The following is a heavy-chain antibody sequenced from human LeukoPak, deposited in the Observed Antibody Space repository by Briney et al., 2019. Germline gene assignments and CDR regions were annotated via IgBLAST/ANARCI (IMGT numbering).Heavy chain of an antibody. CDR1: GFTFSSYA. V-gene: IGHV3-23*01. CDR2: ISGSGGST. Sequence: GGSLRLSCAASGFTFSSYAMSWVRQAPGKGLEWVSAISGSGGSTYYADSVKGRFTISRDNSKNTLYLQMNSLRAEDTAVYYCAKRSCTGGVCYGSEAFDIWGQGTMVTVSS. J-gene: IGHJ3*02. CDR3: AKRSCTGGVCYGSEAFDI. D-gene: IGHD2-8*02.